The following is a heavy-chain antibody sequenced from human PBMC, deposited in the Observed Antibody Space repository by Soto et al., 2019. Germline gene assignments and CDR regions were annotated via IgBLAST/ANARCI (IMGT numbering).Heavy chain of an antibody. CDR1: GYTFTSYY. J-gene: IGHJ6*02. Sequence: ASVKVSCKASGYTFTSYYMHWVRQAPGQGLEWMGIINPSGGSTSYAQKFQGRVTMTRDTSTSKVDMELSSLRSEDTAVYYCARGGGITGTTWLAYYYGMDVWGQGTTVTVSS. D-gene: IGHD1-7*01. CDR2: INPSGGST. CDR3: ARGGGITGTTWLAYYYGMDV. V-gene: IGHV1-46*01.